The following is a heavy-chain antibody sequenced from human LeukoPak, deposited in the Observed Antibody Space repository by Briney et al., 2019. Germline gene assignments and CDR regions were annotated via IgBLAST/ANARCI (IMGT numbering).Heavy chain of an antibody. CDR3: ANGGYTSSWYVVDY. CDR1: GFTFSSYG. D-gene: IGHD6-13*01. CDR2: ISYDGSNK. V-gene: IGHV3-30*18. J-gene: IGHJ4*02. Sequence: GGSLRLSCAASGFTFSSYGMHWVRQAPGKGLEWVAVISYDGSNKYYADSVKGRFTISRDNSKNTLYLQMSSLRPEDTAVYYCANGGYTSSWYVVDYWGQGTLVTVSS.